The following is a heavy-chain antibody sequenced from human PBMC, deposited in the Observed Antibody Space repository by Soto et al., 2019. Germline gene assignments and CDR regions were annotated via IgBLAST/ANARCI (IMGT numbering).Heavy chain of an antibody. V-gene: IGHV3-23*01. CDR1: GFTFSSYA. J-gene: IGHJ5*02. CDR2: ISGGGNST. Sequence: EVQLLESGGGLVQPGGSLRLSCAASGFTFSSYAMSWVRQAPGKGLEWVSAISGGGNSTYYADSVKGRFTISRDISKNTLYLQMNSLRVEDTAVYYCAKALAADGTRFDPWGQGTLVTVSS. D-gene: IGHD6-13*01. CDR3: AKALAADGTRFDP.